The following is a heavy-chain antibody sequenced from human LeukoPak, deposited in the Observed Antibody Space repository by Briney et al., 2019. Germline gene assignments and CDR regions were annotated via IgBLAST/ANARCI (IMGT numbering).Heavy chain of an antibody. D-gene: IGHD4-17*01. CDR2: IYYSGST. CDR1: GGSISSYY. V-gene: IGHV4-59*01. J-gene: IGHJ6*02. CDR3: ARARSYGDYAGYYGMDV. Sequence: SETLSLTCTVSGGSISSYYWSWIRQPPGKGLEWIGYIYYSGSTNYNPSLKSRVTISVDTSKNQFSLKLSSVTAADTAVYYCARARSYGDYAGYYGMDVWGQGTTVTVSS.